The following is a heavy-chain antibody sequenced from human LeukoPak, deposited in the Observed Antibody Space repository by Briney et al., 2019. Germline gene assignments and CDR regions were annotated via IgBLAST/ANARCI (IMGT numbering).Heavy chain of an antibody. J-gene: IGHJ4*02. Sequence: ASVKVSCKASGYTFTGYYMYWVRQAPGQGLDWMGWINPNSGVTNYAQNFQGRVTMTRDTSIRTAYMELSRLRSDDTALYYCAREGYCSGTNCPVEYWGQGTLVTVSS. CDR2: INPNSGVT. D-gene: IGHD2-15*01. V-gene: IGHV1-2*02. CDR1: GYTFTGYY. CDR3: AREGYCSGTNCPVEY.